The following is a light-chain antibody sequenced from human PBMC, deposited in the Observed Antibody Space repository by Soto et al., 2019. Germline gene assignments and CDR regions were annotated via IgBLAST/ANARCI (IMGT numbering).Light chain of an antibody. CDR3: QQYRGWPRT. Sequence: EIFLTQSPGTLSGSPGERFTLSCRASQSVDIDLAWYQQKPGQAPRLLIYGASTRATDMPGRFRGSGAGAEFTLTISSLKSEDSAVYYCQQYRGWPRTFGQGTKVEIK. CDR1: QSVDID. J-gene: IGKJ1*01. V-gene: IGKV3D-15*01. CDR2: GAS.